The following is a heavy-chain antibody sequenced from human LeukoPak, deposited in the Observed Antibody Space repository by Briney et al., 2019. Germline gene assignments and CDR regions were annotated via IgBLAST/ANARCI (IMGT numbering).Heavy chain of an antibody. J-gene: IGHJ4*02. CDR1: GFIFSDHY. Sequence: GGSLRLSCAASGFIFSDHYMDWVRQAPGKGLEWVGRIRNKANSYTIEYAASVKGRFTISRDDSKNSLYLQMNCLKIEDTAVYYCASSRIYSSSWFLSYWGQGTLVTVSS. D-gene: IGHD6-13*01. CDR2: IRNKANSYTI. CDR3: ASSRIYSSSWFLSY. V-gene: IGHV3-72*01.